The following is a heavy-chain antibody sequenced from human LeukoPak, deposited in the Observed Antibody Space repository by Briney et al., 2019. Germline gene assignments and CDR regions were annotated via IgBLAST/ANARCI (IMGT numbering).Heavy chain of an antibody. CDR2: INWNGGST. CDR3: ARLRTSSFDC. V-gene: IGHV3-20*04. D-gene: IGHD2-2*01. Sequence: PGGSLRLSCAASGFTFSSYVMSWVRQAPGKGLEWVSGINWNGGSTGYADSVKGRFTISRDNAKNSLYLQMNSLRAEDTALYYCARLRTSSFDCWGQGTLVTVSS. J-gene: IGHJ4*02. CDR1: GFTFSSYV.